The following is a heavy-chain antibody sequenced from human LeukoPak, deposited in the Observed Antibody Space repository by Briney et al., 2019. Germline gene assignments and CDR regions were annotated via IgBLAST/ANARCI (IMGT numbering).Heavy chain of an antibody. V-gene: IGHV3-33*01. Sequence: GRSLRLSCAASGFTFSSYGMHWVRQAPGKGLEWVAVIWYDGSNKYYADSVKGRFTISRDNSENTLYLQMNSLRAEDTAVYYCARDYYYDSSGSKSLGYWGQGTLVTVSS. J-gene: IGHJ4*02. CDR3: ARDYYYDSSGSKSLGY. CDR2: IWYDGSNK. CDR1: GFTFSSYG. D-gene: IGHD3-22*01.